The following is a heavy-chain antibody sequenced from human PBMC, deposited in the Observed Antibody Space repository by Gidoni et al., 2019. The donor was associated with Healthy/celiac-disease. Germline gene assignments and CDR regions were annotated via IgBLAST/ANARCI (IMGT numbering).Heavy chain of an antibody. Sequence: QVQLQQWGAGLLKPSETLSLTCAVYGGSFSGYYWSWIRQPPGKGLEWIGEINHSGSTNYNPSLKSRVTISVDTSKNQFSLKLSSVTAADTAVYYCARGWRGWQQLRWFDPWGQGTLVTVSS. J-gene: IGHJ5*02. CDR3: ARGWRGWQQLRWFDP. V-gene: IGHV4-34*01. CDR2: INHSGST. D-gene: IGHD6-13*01. CDR1: GGSFSGYY.